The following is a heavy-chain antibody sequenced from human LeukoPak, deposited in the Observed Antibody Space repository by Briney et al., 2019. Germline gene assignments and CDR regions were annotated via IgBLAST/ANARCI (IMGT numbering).Heavy chain of an antibody. CDR1: GFTFSSYG. J-gene: IGHJ6*02. CDR2: IWYDGSNK. CDR3: ARSDIIEAARLYCYYYGMDV. V-gene: IGHV3-33*08. D-gene: IGHD6-6*01. Sequence: GDSVTLLCGAWGFTFSSYGMQWVRQAPAKGLEGVAVIWYDGSNKYYADSVQGRFTISRDNSKITLYLPMNSLRAEDTAVYYCARSDIIEAARLYCYYYGMDVWGQGTTVTVSS.